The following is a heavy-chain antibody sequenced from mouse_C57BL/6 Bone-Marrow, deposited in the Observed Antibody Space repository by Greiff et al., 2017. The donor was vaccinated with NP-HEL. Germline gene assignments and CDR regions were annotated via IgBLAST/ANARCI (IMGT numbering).Heavy chain of an antibody. CDR1: GYTFTSYW. Sequence: QVQLKQSGAELAKPGASVKLSCKASGYTFTSYWMHWVKQRPGQGLEWIGYINPNNGYTKYNQKFKDKATLTADKSSSTAYMQLSSLTEEDSAVYYCARRGNYLLGCAYWGQGTLVTVSA. D-gene: IGHD2-1*01. CDR3: ARRGNYLLGCAY. CDR2: INPNNGYT. V-gene: IGHV1-7*01. J-gene: IGHJ3*01.